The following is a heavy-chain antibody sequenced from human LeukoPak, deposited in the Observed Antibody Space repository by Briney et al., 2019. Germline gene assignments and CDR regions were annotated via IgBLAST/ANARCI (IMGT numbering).Heavy chain of an antibody. CDR3: ARDSYYDNSGEGAFDI. CDR1: GGSVSTIGYS. Sequence: SQTLSLTCGVSGGSVSTIGYSWSWIRQPPGKGLEWIGYIYQSGSTSYNPSLQSRVTISIDRSKNQFSLKLSSVTAADTAVYYCARDSYYDNSGEGAFDIWGQGTMVTVSS. CDR2: IYQSGST. D-gene: IGHD3-22*01. V-gene: IGHV4-30-2*01. J-gene: IGHJ3*02.